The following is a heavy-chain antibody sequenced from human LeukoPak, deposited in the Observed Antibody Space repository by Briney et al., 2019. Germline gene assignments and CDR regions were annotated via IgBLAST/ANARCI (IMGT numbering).Heavy chain of an antibody. D-gene: IGHD3-10*01. CDR1: GFTFRDYT. V-gene: IGHV3-21*01. J-gene: IGHJ4*02. CDR3: ARGPTKRWAMVPTDY. Sequence: PGGSLRLSCAASGFTFRDYTMNWVRQSPGKGLEWVSAINKGGTFIKYADSVKGRFVVSRDNAKNLLFLQMNSLRVEDTALYFCARGPTKRWAMVPTDYWGQGTLVTVSS. CDR2: INKGGTFI.